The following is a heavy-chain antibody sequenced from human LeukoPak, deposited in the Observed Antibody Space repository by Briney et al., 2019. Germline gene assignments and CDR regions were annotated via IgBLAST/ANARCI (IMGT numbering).Heavy chain of an antibody. CDR2: IIPIFGTA. V-gene: IGHV1-69*13. CDR3: ACGVAPTRSPKGIAVYPPPGDY. Sequence: GASVKVSCKASGYTFTSYYMRWVRQAPGQGLEWMGGIIPIFGTANYAQKFQGRVTITADESTSTAYMELSSLRSEDTAVYYCACGVAPTRSPKGIAVYPPPGDYWGQGTLVTVSS. D-gene: IGHD6-19*01. CDR1: GYTFTSYY. J-gene: IGHJ4*02.